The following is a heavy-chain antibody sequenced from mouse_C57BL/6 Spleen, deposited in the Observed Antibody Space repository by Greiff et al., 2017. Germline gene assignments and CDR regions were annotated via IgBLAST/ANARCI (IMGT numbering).Heavy chain of an antibody. Sequence: EVKLVESGGDLVKPGGSLKLSCAASGFTFSSYGMSWVRQTPDKRLEWVATISSGGSYTYYPDSVKGRFTISRDNAKNTLYLQMSSLKSEDTAMYYCARQGVVATEGWFAYWGQGTLVTVSA. CDR1: GFTFSSYG. CDR2: ISSGGSYT. J-gene: IGHJ3*01. D-gene: IGHD1-1*01. CDR3: ARQGVVATEGWFAY. V-gene: IGHV5-6*01.